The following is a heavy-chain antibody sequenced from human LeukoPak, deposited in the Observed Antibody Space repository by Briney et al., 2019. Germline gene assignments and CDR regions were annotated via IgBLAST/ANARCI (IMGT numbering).Heavy chain of an antibody. D-gene: IGHD2-15*01. CDR1: GGTFSSYA. CDR3: AVYCSGGSCSPIDDY. V-gene: IGHV1-69*13. CDR2: IIPIFGTA. Sequence: GASVKVSCKASGGTFSSYAISWVRQAPGQGLEWMGGIIPIFGTANYAQKFQGRVTITADESTSTAYMELSSLRSEDTAVYYCAVYCSGGSCSPIDDYWGQGTLVTVSS. J-gene: IGHJ4*02.